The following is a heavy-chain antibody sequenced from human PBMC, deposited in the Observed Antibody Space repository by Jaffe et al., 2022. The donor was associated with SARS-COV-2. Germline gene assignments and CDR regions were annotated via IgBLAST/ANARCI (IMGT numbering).Heavy chain of an antibody. D-gene: IGHD2-21*01. J-gene: IGHJ1*01. V-gene: IGHV1-3*01. CDR2: ISAASGIT. CDR3: ARDAHDDEVMD. CDR1: GYTFTNYG. Sequence: QVQLVQSGAEGKTPGASVKVSCKTFGYTFTNYGMHWVRQAPGQRLEWLGWISAASGITKSSQKFQGRVSITRDTPAGTAYMELSSLKYEDTAIYYCARDAHDDEVMDWGQGTLVTVSS.